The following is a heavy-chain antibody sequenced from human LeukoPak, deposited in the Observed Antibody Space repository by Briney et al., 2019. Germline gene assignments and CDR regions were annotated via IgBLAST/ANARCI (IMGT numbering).Heavy chain of an antibody. Sequence: ASVKVSCKASGYTFTSYGISWVRQAPGQGLEWMGWISAYNGDTNYAQKLQGRVTTTTDTSTSTAYMELRSLRSDDTAVYYCARGQREPHLYYFDYWGQGTLVTVSS. CDR1: GYTFTSYG. CDR3: ARGQREPHLYYFDY. CDR2: ISAYNGDT. J-gene: IGHJ4*02. D-gene: IGHD1-26*01. V-gene: IGHV1-18*01.